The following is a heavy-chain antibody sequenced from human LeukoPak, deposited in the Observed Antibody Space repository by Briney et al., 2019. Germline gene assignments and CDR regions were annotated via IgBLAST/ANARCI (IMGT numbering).Heavy chain of an antibody. D-gene: IGHD6-19*01. CDR3: ARAKVRSSGWLDAFDI. V-gene: IGHV3-30-3*01. J-gene: IGHJ3*02. Sequence: GRSLRLSCAASGFTFSSYAMHWVRQAPGKGLEWVAVISYDGSNKYYADSVKGRFTISRDNSKNTLCLQMNSLRAEDTAVYYCARAKVRSSGWLDAFDIWGQGTMVTVSS. CDR2: ISYDGSNK. CDR1: GFTFSSYA.